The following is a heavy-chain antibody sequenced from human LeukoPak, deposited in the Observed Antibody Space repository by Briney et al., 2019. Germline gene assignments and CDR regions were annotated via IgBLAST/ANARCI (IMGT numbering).Heavy chain of an antibody. V-gene: IGHV3-49*04. D-gene: IGHD5-24*01. J-gene: IGHJ4*02. Sequence: GGSLRLSCTASGFTFSDYAMSWVRQAPGKGLEWVGVSRSKAYGGTTEYAASVKGRFTISRDDSKTIAYLQMHVLQTEDTAVYYCTREDGYNRRFDYWGQGTLVTVSS. CDR3: TREDGYNRRFDY. CDR1: GFTFSDYA. CDR2: SRSKAYGGTT.